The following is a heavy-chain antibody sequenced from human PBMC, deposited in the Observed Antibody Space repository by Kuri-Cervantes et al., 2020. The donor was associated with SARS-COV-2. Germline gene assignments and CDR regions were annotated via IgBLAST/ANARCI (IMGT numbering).Heavy chain of an antibody. CDR1: GFTVSSNY. D-gene: IGHD3-10*01. CDR2: IYSGGST. CDR3: ARDGGRARGSY. V-gene: IGHV3-66*01. Sequence: GESLKISCAASGFTVSSNYMGWVRQAPGKGLEWVSVIYSGGSTYYADSVKGRFTISRDNSKNTLYLQMNSLRAEDTAVYYCARDGGRARGSYWGQGTLVTVSS. J-gene: IGHJ4*02.